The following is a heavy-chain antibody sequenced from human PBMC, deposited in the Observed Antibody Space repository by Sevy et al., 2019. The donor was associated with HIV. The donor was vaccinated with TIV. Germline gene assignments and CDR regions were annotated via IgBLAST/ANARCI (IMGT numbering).Heavy chain of an antibody. D-gene: IGHD5-18*01. Sequence: GGSLRLSCADSGFTFSSYWMHWVRQAPGKGLVWVSWIKSDGSTTTYADSVKGRFTISRDNAKNTLYLQMNSLRAEDTALYYCTSGYSNDAFDFWGQGTMVTVSS. CDR3: TSGYSNDAFDF. V-gene: IGHV3-74*01. J-gene: IGHJ3*01. CDR1: GFTFSSYW. CDR2: IKSDGSTT.